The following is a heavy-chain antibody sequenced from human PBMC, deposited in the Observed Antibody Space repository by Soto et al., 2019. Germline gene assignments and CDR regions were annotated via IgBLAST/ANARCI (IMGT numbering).Heavy chain of an antibody. CDR2: IDPSDSYT. D-gene: IGHD4-17*01. J-gene: IGHJ3*02. CDR3: ARPINGEPDAFDI. CDR1: GYSFTSYW. V-gene: IGHV5-10-1*01. Sequence: PGESLKISCKFSGYSFTSYWISWVRQMPGKVLEWMGRIDPSDSYTNYSPSFQGHVTISADKSISTAYLQWSSLKASDTAMYYCARPINGEPDAFDIWGEGTMVTVSS.